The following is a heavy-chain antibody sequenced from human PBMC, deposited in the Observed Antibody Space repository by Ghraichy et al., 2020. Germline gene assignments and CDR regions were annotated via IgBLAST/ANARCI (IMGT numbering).Heavy chain of an antibody. D-gene: IGHD1-26*01. CDR3: ARDAGRSGTYYHWFDP. J-gene: IGHJ5*02. V-gene: IGHV3-48*02. CDR1: RFTFSSYS. Sequence: GSRRLSCAASRFTFSSYSMNWVRQAPGKGLEWVSYISSSSSTIYYADSVKGRFTISRDNAKNSLYLQMNSLRDEDTAVYYCARDAGRSGTYYHWFDPWGQGTLVTVSS. CDR2: ISSSSSTI.